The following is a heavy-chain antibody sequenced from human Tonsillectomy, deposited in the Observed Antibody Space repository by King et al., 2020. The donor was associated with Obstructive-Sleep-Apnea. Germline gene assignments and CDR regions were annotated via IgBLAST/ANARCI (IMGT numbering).Heavy chain of an antibody. D-gene: IGHD1-26*01. CDR2: ISYDGSNK. CDR1: GFTFSSSD. Sequence: VQLVESGGGVVQPGGSLRLSCAASGFTFSSSDMHWVRQAPGKGLEWVAVISYDGSNKYYADSVKGRFTISRDDSKNTLFLQMNSLRAEDTAVYYCAKALKVETTPVPYYFAYWGQGTLITVST. J-gene: IGHJ4*02. V-gene: IGHV3-30*18. CDR3: AKALKVETTPVPYYFAY.